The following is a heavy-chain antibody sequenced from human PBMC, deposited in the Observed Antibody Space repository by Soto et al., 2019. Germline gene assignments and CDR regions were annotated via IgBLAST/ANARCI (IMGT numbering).Heavy chain of an antibody. CDR1: GFAFSSAW. V-gene: IGHV3-15*07. CDR2: IKSKALGGTT. D-gene: IGHD3-22*01. CDR3: TTDSYSTMIEVRFDY. J-gene: IGHJ4*01. Sequence: GGSLRLSCAGSGFAFSSAWINWVRHVPGKGLDWVGRIKSKALGGTTDFAAPVRGRFAITRDDSRNVAYMQMNSLYTEDTAVYYCTTDSYSTMIEVRFDYWGHGTLVTSPQ.